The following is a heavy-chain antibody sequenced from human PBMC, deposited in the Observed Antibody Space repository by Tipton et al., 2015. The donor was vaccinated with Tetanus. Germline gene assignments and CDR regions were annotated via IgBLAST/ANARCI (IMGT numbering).Heavy chain of an antibody. CDR2: IGGSGGAS. CDR1: GFTFRTYA. V-gene: IGHV3-23*01. Sequence: SLRLSCAASGFTFRTYAMNWVRQAPGKGLECVSAIGGSGGASYYADSVKGRFTISRDNSKSTLYLQVHSLRVEDTAIYFCAKGRAAATYFFDYWGQGTPVTVSS. J-gene: IGHJ4*02. CDR3: AKGRAAATYFFDY. D-gene: IGHD6-25*01.